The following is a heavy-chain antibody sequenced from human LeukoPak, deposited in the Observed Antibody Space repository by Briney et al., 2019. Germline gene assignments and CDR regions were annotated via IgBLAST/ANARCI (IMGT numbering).Heavy chain of an antibody. CDR1: GGSISLSNYC. Sequence: SETLSLTCTVSGGSISLSNYCWGWIRQPPGKGLEWIGSIYYSGTTYYNPSLKSRVTISIDTSRNQFSLKLSSVTAADTAIYYCAREPYYYDSSGPWIWGQGTLATVSS. V-gene: IGHV4-39*07. CDR2: IYYSGTT. D-gene: IGHD3-22*01. CDR3: AREPYYYDSSGPWI. J-gene: IGHJ4*02.